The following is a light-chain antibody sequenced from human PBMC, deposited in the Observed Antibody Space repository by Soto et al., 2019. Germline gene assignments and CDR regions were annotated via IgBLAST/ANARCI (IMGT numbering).Light chain of an antibody. CDR2: AAS. V-gene: IGKV1-39*01. Sequence: DIQMTQSPSSLSASVGDRVTITCRASQTISNYLNWYQQKPGKAPELLIYAASNLQSGVPSRFSGSGSGTDFTLTISSLQPEDFATYYCQQSHSTPLTFGGGTRVEIQ. J-gene: IGKJ4*01. CDR3: QQSHSTPLT. CDR1: QTISNY.